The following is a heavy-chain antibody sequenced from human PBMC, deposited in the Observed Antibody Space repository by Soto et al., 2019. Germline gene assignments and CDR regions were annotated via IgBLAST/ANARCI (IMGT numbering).Heavy chain of an antibody. CDR1: GGSISSYY. V-gene: IGHV4-59*01. CDR2: IYYRGST. D-gene: IGHD3-22*01. J-gene: IGHJ3*02. Sequence: PSETLSLTCTVSGGSISSYYWSWIRQPPGKGLEWIGYIYYRGSTNYNPSLKSRVTISVDTSKNQFSLKLSSVTAADTAVYYCARVAESPDYYDSSGYYYLGAFDIWGQGTMVTVSS. CDR3: ARVAESPDYYDSSGYYYLGAFDI.